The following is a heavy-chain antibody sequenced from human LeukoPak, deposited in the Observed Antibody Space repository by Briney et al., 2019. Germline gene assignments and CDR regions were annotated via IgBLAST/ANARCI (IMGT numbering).Heavy chain of an antibody. J-gene: IGHJ5*02. D-gene: IGHD3-9*01. CDR3: TRAILRYFDWYVRVDWFDP. CDR2: IYYSGST. CDR1: GGSISSGGHF. Sequence: SQTLSLTCTVSGGSISSGGHFWSWIRQHPGKGLEWIGYIYYSGSTYYNPSLKSRVTISVDTSKNQFSLRLNSVTAADTAVYYCTRAILRYFDWYVRVDWFDPWGQGTLVTVSS. V-gene: IGHV4-31*03.